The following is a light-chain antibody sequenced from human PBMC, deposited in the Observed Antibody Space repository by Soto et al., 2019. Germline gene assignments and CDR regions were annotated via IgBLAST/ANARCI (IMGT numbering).Light chain of an antibody. V-gene: IGKV1-12*01. J-gene: IGKJ4*01. Sequence: DLQMTQSPSSVSASVGDRVTITCRASQGISSWLAWYQHKPGRAPKLLIYIASSLQSGVPSRFSGSGSGTDFTLTISSLQPEDFATYYCQQANSFPLTFGGGTRVEIK. CDR3: QQANSFPLT. CDR1: QGISSW. CDR2: IAS.